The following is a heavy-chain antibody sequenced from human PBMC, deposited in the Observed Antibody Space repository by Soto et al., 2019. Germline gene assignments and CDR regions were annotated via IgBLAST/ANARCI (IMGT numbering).Heavy chain of an antibody. CDR1: GFPFDDYA. CDR3: AKDMRILTGSFDYGMDV. J-gene: IGHJ6*02. D-gene: IGHD3-9*01. V-gene: IGHV3-9*01. CDR2: ISWNSGSI. Sequence: GGSLRLSCAASGFPFDDYAMHLVRQSPGKGLEWVSCISWNSGSIGYADSVKGRFTISRDNAKNSLYLQMNSLRAEETALYYCAKDMRILTGSFDYGMDVWGQGTRFTVSS.